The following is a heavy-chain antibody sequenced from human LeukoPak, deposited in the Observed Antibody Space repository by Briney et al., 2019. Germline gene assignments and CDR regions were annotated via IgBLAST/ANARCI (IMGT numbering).Heavy chain of an antibody. CDR1: GFTFSSYA. J-gene: IGHJ4*02. CDR2: ISGSGGST. CDR3: AKDLGGDCSSTSCLLSDPFDY. D-gene: IGHD2-2*01. V-gene: IGHV3-23*01. Sequence: GVSLRLSCAASGFTFSSYAMSWVRQAPGKGLEWVSAISGSGGSTYYADSVKGRFTISRDNSKNTLYLQMNSLRAEDTAVYYCAKDLGGDCSSTSCLLSDPFDYWGQGTLVTVSS.